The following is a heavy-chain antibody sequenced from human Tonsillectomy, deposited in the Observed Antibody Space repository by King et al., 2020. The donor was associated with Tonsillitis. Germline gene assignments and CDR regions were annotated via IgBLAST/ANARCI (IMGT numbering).Heavy chain of an antibody. CDR3: ARVVRYYDILKDHRRDY. Sequence: MQLQESGPGLVKPSETLSLTCNVSGGSVSSDNYYWSWIRQPPGKGLEWIGYLYYSGSTNYNPSLKSRVTISVDTSKNQFSLKLTSVTAADTAVYYCARVVRYYDILKDHRRDYWGQGTLVTVSS. CDR2: LYYSGST. V-gene: IGHV4-61*01. J-gene: IGHJ4*02. D-gene: IGHD3-9*01. CDR1: GGSVSSDNYY.